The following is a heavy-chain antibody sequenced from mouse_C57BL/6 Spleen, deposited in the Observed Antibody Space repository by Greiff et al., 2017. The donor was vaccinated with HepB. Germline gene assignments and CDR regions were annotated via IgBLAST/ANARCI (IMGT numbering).Heavy chain of an antibody. CDR3: ARGDSSAYPGGDY. D-gene: IGHD3-2*02. J-gene: IGHJ2*01. CDR2: IYPGSGST. CDR1: GYTFTSYW. Sequence: QVHVKQSGAELVKPGASVKMSCKASGYTFTSYWITWVKQRPGQGLEWIGDIYPGSGSTNYNEKFKSKATLTVDTSSSTAYMQLSSLTSEDSAVYYCARGDSSAYPGGDYWGQGTTLTVSS. V-gene: IGHV1-55*01.